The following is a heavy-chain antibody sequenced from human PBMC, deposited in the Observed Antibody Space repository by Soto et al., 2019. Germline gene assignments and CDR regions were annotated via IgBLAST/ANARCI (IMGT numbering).Heavy chain of an antibody. J-gene: IGHJ6*02. V-gene: IGHV3-30*03. CDR2: ISYEGSNN. CDR3: ATGAEYARLSRDDVYGIDV. D-gene: IGHD2-8*01. CDR1: GFTFNRHG. Sequence: QVQLVEAGGGVVQPGRSLRLSCGASGFTFNRHGMHWVRQAPGKGLEWVAVISYEGSNNFYAESVKGRYTISRGNSKNTQYPQMNSQRHEDTVVYYCATGAEYARLSRDDVYGIDVWGQGTTVTVSS.